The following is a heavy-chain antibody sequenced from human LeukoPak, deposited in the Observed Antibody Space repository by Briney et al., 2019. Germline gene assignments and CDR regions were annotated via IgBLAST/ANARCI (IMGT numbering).Heavy chain of an antibody. V-gene: IGHV4-61*08. J-gene: IGHJ4*02. D-gene: IGHD6-13*01. CDR2: IYYSGST. CDR3: ARRGYSSSWYDFSY. CDR1: GGSISSGGYY. Sequence: SETLSLTCIVSGGSISSGGYYWSWIRQPPGKGLEWIGYIYYSGSTNYNPSLKSRVTISVDTSKNQFSLKLSSVTAADTAVYYCARRGYSSSWYDFSYWGQGTLVTVSS.